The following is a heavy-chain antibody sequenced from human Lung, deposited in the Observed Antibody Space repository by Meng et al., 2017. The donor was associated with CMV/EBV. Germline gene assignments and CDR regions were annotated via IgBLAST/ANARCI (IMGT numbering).Heavy chain of an antibody. CDR2: IRHDGTNK. Sequence: LTXXASGFTFDNYGMHWVRQTPGKGLEWVAFIRHDGTNKYYGDSVKGRFTISRDNSKNTVYLQMNSLRPEETAIYYCAKDLLLFGGANAYFDYWGQGTLVTVSS. CDR3: AKDLLLFGGANAYFDY. D-gene: IGHD3-16*01. J-gene: IGHJ4*02. V-gene: IGHV3-30*02. CDR1: GFTFDNYG.